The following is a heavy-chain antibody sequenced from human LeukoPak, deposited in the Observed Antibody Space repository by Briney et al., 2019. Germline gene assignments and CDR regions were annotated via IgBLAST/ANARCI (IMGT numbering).Heavy chain of an antibody. J-gene: IGHJ3*02. Sequence: VASVKVSCKASGGTFSSYATSWVRQAPGQGLEWMGGIIPIFGTANYAQKFQGRVTITADESTSTAYMELSSLRSEDTAVYYCARGRLGTVTTGIAFDIWGQGTMVTVSS. CDR2: IIPIFGTA. V-gene: IGHV1-69*13. D-gene: IGHD4-17*01. CDR3: ARGRLGTVTTGIAFDI. CDR1: GGTFSSYA.